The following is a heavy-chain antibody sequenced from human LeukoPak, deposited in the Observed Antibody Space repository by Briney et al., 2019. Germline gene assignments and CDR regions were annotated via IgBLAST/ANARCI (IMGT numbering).Heavy chain of an antibody. CDR2: INTDGSST. V-gene: IGHV3-74*01. J-gene: IGHJ4*02. CDR3: AREENGYSSRLFDY. D-gene: IGHD6-13*01. CDR1: GFTFSSYW. Sequence: GGSLRLSCAASGFTFSSYWMHWVRQAPGKGLVWVSRINTDGSSTSYADSVKGRFTISRDNAKNTLYLQMNSLRAEDTAVYYCAREENGYSSRLFDYWGQGTLVTVSS.